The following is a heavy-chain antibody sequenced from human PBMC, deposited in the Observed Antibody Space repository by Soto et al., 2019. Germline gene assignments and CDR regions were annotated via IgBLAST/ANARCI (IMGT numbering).Heavy chain of an antibody. Sequence: SETLSLTCAVSGGSISSSNWWSWVRQPPGKVLEWIGEIYHSGSTNYNPSLKSRVTISVDKSKNSLYLQMNSLRADDTAVYYCARPTYYYDSSGPPAYWGQGTLVTVSS. D-gene: IGHD3-22*01. J-gene: IGHJ4*02. CDR1: GGSISSSNW. CDR3: ARPTYYYDSSGPPAY. V-gene: IGHV4-4*02. CDR2: IYHSGST.